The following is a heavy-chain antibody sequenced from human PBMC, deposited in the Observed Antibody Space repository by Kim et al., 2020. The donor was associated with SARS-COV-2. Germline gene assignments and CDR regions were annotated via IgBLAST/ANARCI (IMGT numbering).Heavy chain of an antibody. Sequence: WYDGSNKYYSGAVRGRFTISKDNSKNTLYLQMNSLRAEDTAIYYCASFDYWGQGTLVTVSS. J-gene: IGHJ4*02. V-gene: IGHV3-33*01. CDR2: WYDGSNK. CDR3: ASFDY.